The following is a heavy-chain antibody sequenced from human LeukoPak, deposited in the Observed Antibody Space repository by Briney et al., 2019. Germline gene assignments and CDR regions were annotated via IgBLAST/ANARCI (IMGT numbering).Heavy chain of an antibody. Sequence: RGESLKISCKGSGYNFPTYWIGWVRQMPGKGLEWLGMIYPADSDTRYGPSFQGQVTISADKSISTAYLQWSSLRASDSAIYYCARLLGYSADSWSQGTLVTVSS. CDR3: ARLLGYSADS. CDR2: IYPADSDT. V-gene: IGHV5-51*01. CDR1: GYNFPTYW. J-gene: IGHJ4*02. D-gene: IGHD2-15*01.